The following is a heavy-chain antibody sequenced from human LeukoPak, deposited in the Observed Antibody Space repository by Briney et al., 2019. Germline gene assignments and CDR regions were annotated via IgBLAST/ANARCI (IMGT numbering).Heavy chain of an antibody. Sequence: PGGSLRLSCAASGFTFSSSAMSWVRQAPGKGLEWVSTISGSGDRTYYADSVKGRFTISRDNSKNTLFLHMNSLRAEDTAVYSSAKGYYGSGSYGWFDYWGQGTLVTVSS. D-gene: IGHD3-10*01. V-gene: IGHV3-23*01. J-gene: IGHJ4*02. CDR2: ISGSGDRT. CDR3: AKGYYGSGSYGWFDY. CDR1: GFTFSSSA.